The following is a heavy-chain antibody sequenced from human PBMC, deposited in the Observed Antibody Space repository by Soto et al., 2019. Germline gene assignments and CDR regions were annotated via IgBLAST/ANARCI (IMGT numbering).Heavy chain of an antibody. CDR2: ISSSSSTI. CDR3: AKVKPSGWYVLGSFDY. V-gene: IGHV3-48*01. CDR1: GFTFSTYS. Sequence: GGSLRLSCAASGFTFSTYSMNWVRQAPGKGLEWVSYISSSSSTIFYTDSVKGRFTVSRDNSKNTLYLQMNSLRAEDTAVYYCAKVKPSGWYVLGSFDYWGQGTLVTVSS. D-gene: IGHD6-19*01. J-gene: IGHJ4*02.